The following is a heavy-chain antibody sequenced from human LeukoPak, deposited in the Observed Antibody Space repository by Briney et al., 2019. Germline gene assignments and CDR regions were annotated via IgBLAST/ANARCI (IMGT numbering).Heavy chain of an antibody. J-gene: IGHJ4*02. Sequence: SETLSLTCTVSGASISSYYWSWIRQPPGKGLEWIGYIYYSGRTYYNPSLKSRVTISVDTSKNQFSLKLSSVTAADTAVYYCAREASGSYLFDYWGQGTLVTVSS. CDR3: AREASGSYLFDY. V-gene: IGHV4-59*06. D-gene: IGHD3-10*01. CDR2: IYYSGRT. CDR1: GASISSYY.